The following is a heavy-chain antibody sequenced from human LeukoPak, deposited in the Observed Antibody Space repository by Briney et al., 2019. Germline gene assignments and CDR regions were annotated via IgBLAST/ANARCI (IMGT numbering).Heavy chain of an antibody. CDR3: ARTAAAGYYYYYYGMDV. CDR1: GGSISSSSYY. CDR2: IYYSGST. D-gene: IGHD6-13*01. J-gene: IGHJ6*02. V-gene: IGHV4-39*07. Sequence: SETLSLTCTVSGGSISSSSYYWGWIRQPPGKGLEWIGSIYYSGSTYYNPSLKSRVTISVDTSKNQFSLKLSSVTAADTAVYYCARTAAAGYYYYYYGMDVWGQGTTVTVPS.